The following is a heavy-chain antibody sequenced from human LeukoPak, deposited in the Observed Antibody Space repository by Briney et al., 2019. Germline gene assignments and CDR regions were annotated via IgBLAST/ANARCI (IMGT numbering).Heavy chain of an antibody. CDR1: GFSFSGSYW. CDR3: ARDHQVRSRWFDP. CDR2: IKYDGSEK. J-gene: IGHJ5*02. V-gene: IGHV3-7*01. Sequence: GGSLRLSCVASGFSFSGSYWMHWVRQAPGKGPEWLANIKYDGSEKFYADSVKGRFTISRDNAKNSLYLEMNNLRAEDTAVYFCARDHQVRSRWFDPWGQGTLVTVSS.